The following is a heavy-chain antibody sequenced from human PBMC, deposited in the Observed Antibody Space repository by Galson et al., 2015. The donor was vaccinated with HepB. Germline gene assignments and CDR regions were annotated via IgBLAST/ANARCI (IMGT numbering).Heavy chain of an antibody. CDR2: ISYDGSNK. CDR1: GFTFSVYS. V-gene: IGHV3-30-3*01. D-gene: IGHD5-18*01. J-gene: IGHJ4*02. CDR3: ASGDDSYGYKLGFDY. Sequence: SLRLSCAASGFTFSVYSIHWVRQAPGKGLEWVAVISYDGSNKYYADSVKGRFTISRDNSKNTLDLQMNSLRAEDTAVYYCASGDDSYGYKLGFDYWGQGTLATVSS.